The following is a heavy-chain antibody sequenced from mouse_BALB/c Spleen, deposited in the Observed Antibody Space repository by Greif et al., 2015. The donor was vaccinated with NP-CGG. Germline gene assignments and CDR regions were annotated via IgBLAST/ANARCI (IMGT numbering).Heavy chain of an antibody. J-gene: IGHJ2*01. V-gene: IGHV2-5-1*01. D-gene: IGHD2-1*01. CDR3: AKNNGNYGYYFDY. CDR2: IWRGGST. CDR1: GFSLTSYG. Sequence: QVQLKQSGPSLVQPSRSLSITCTVSGFSLTSYGVHWVRQSPGRGLEWLGVIWRGGSTDYNAAFMSRLSITKDNSKSQVFFKMNSLQADDTAIYYCAKNNGNYGYYFDYWGQGTTLTVSS.